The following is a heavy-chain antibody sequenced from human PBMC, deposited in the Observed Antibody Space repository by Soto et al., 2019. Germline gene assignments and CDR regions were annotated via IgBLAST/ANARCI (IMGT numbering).Heavy chain of an antibody. J-gene: IGHJ5*02. CDR1: GGTFNTYA. CDR3: ARDPVVVVDVTANLHL. Sequence: QVQLVQSGAEVKKPGSSVKVSCKASGGTFNTYAISWVRQAPGQGLEWMGGIIPIFGTANYAQKFQARVTITADESTSTVYMELSSVRSEYTAICDCARDPVVVVDVTANLHLWGQGTLVTVSS. CDR2: IIPIFGTA. D-gene: IGHD2-15*01. V-gene: IGHV1-69*01.